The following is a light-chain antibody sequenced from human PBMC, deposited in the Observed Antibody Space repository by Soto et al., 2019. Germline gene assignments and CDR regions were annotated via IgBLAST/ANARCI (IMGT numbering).Light chain of an antibody. Sequence: EIVLTQSPATLSLSPGERATLSCRASQSVSSYLAWYQQKPGQAPRLLIYDASNRATGIPARFSGSGSGTDFTLTISSLEPEDCAVYYCQQRSNWPPGLTCGGGTKVEIK. V-gene: IGKV3-11*01. CDR3: QQRSNWPPGLT. CDR1: QSVSSY. CDR2: DAS. J-gene: IGKJ4*01.